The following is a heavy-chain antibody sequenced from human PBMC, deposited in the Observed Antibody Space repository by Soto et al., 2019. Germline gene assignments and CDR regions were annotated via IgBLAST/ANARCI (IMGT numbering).Heavy chain of an antibody. J-gene: IGHJ3*02. Sequence: QVQLVESGGGLVKPGGSLRLSCAASGFTFSDYYMSWIRQAPGKGLEWVSYISSSGSTIYYEDSVKGRFTISRDNAKNSLYLQMNSLRAENTAVYYCARDYCSGGSCYLYPGAFDIWGQGTMVTVSS. D-gene: IGHD2-15*01. CDR3: ARDYCSGGSCYLYPGAFDI. V-gene: IGHV3-11*01. CDR1: GFTFSDYY. CDR2: ISSSGSTI.